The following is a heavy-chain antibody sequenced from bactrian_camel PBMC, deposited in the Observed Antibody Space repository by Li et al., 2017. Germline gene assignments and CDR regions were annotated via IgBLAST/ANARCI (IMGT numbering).Heavy chain of an antibody. Sequence: VQLVESGGGSVQAGGSLRLSCTASGAIPTKYTYCMAWFRQAPGKEREGVASIDSVGVTSYADSVKGRFTISKDNAKRTLDLQMNNLATDDTGRYYCAAAFTDFCTYGPVLIHWSYWGQGTQVTVS. V-gene: IGHV3S55*01. CDR2: IDSVGVT. CDR1: GAIPTKYTYC. D-gene: IGHD1*01. J-gene: IGHJ4*01. CDR3: AAAFTDFCTYGPVLIHWSY.